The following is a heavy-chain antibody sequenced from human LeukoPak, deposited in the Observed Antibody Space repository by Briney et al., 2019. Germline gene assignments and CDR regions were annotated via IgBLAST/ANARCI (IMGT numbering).Heavy chain of an antibody. CDR2: IKQDGSEK. V-gene: IGHV3-7*01. D-gene: IGHD5-24*01. CDR1: GFIFSSFW. J-gene: IGHJ4*02. Sequence: GGSLRLSCAASGFIFSSFWMSWVRQAPGKGLEWVANIKQDGSEKYYVDSAKGRFTISRDNAKNSLYLQMNSLRAEDTAVYYCARGGLHDYGDYWGQGTLVTVSS. CDR3: ARGGLHDYGDY.